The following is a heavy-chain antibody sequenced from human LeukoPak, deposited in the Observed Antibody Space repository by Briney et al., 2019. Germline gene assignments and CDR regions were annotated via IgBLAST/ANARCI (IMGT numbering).Heavy chain of an antibody. V-gene: IGHV4-39*01. CDR3: ARSVRGVTHFDY. Sequence: SETLSLTCTVSGGSISSSSYYWGWIRQPPGKGLEWIGSIYYSGSTYYNPSLKSRVTISVDTSKNQFSLKLSSVTAADTAVYYCARSVRGVTHFDYRGQGTLVTVSS. J-gene: IGHJ4*02. D-gene: IGHD3-10*01. CDR2: IYYSGST. CDR1: GGSISSSSYY.